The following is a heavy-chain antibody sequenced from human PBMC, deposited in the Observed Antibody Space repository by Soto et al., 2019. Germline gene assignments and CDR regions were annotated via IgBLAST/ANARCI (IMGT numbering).Heavy chain of an antibody. D-gene: IGHD3-22*01. V-gene: IGHV1-24*01. J-gene: IGHJ4*02. CDR3: ATGLRLYYYDSSGYPTY. Sequence: VASVKVSCKVSGYTLTELSMHWVRQAPGKGLEWMGGFDPEDGETIYAQKFQGRVTMTEDTSTDTAYMELSSLRSEDTAVYYCATGLRLYYYDSSGYPTYWGQGTLVTVSS. CDR2: FDPEDGET. CDR1: GYTLTELS.